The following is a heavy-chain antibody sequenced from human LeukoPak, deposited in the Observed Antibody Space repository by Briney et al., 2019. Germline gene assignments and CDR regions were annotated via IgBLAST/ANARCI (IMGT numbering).Heavy chain of an antibody. CDR1: GGSISSGSYY. Sequence: SETLSLTCTVSGGSISSGSYYWSWIRQPAGKGLEWIGRIYTSGSTNYNPSLKSRVTISVDTSKNQFSLKLSSVTAADTAVYYCARVFRSGWYVVYWGQGTLVTVSS. V-gene: IGHV4-61*02. J-gene: IGHJ4*02. CDR3: ARVFRSGWYVVY. D-gene: IGHD6-19*01. CDR2: IYTSGST.